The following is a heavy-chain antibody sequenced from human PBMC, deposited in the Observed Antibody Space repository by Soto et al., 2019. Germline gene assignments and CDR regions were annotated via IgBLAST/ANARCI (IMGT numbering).Heavy chain of an antibody. CDR2: IGGSGGRT. CDR3: AKTNVEIPTAALVEY. D-gene: IGHD2-2*01. CDR1: GFTFSSYA. V-gene: IGHV3-23*01. J-gene: IGHJ4*02. Sequence: QPGGSLRLSCAASGFTFSSYAMSWVRQAPGKGLEWVSAIGGSGGRTYYADSVKGRFTISRDNSKNTLYLQMNSLRAEDTAVYYCAKTNVEIPTAALVEYWGQGTLVTSPQ.